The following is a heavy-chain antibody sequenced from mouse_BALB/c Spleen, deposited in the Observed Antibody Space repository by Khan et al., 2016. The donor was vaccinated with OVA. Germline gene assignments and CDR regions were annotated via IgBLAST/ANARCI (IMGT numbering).Heavy chain of an antibody. CDR2: ISYNGNT. D-gene: IGHD1-1*01. V-gene: IGHV3-2*02. Sequence: EVQLQESGPGLVKPSQSLSLTCTVTGYSITTDYAWNWIRQFPGNKLEWMGFISYNGNTKYNPSLKSRISITRDTSKNHFFLQLKSVTTENTARYYCARVYGGDFDYWGQGTTLTVSS. J-gene: IGHJ2*01. CDR1: GYSITTDYA. CDR3: ARVYGGDFDY.